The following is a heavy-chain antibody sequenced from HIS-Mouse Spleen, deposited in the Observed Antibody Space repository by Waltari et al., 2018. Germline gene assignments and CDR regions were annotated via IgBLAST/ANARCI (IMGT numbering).Heavy chain of an antibody. CDR3: AREIPYSSSWYDWYFDL. Sequence: QLQLQESGPGLVKPSETLSLTCTVPAGSISISTYYRGWIRQPPGKGLEWIGSIYYSGSTYYNPSLKSRVTISVDTSKNQFSLKLSSVTAADTAVYYCAREIPYSSSWYDWYFDLWGRGTLVTVSS. CDR2: IYYSGST. CDR1: AGSISISTYY. J-gene: IGHJ2*01. D-gene: IGHD6-13*01. V-gene: IGHV4-39*07.